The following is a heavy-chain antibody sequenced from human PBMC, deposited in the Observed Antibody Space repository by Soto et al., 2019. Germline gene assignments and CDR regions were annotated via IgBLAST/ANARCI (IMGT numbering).Heavy chain of an antibody. V-gene: IGHV3-33*01. D-gene: IGHD3-22*01. CDR3: ARAYLAYYYDSSGYSFLGY. CDR2: IWYDGSNK. CDR1: GFTFSSYG. J-gene: IGHJ4*02. Sequence: QVQLVESGGGVVQPGRSLRLSCAASGFTFSSYGMHWVRQAPGKGLEWVAVIWYDGSNKYYADSVKGRFTISRDNSKNTLYRQMNSLRAEDTAVYYCARAYLAYYYDSSGYSFLGYWGQGTLVTVSS.